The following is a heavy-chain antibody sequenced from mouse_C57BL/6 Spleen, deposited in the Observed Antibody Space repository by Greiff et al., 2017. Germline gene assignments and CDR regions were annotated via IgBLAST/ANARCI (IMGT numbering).Heavy chain of an antibody. CDR1: GYAFSSYW. D-gene: IGHD2-5*01. J-gene: IGHJ2*01. Sequence: VQLQQSGAELVKPGASVKISCKASGYAFSSYWMNWVKQRPGKGLEWIGQIYPGDGDTNYNGKFKGKATLTADKSSSTAYMQLSSLTSEDSAVYFWARIYYSNLYYFDYWGQGTTLTVSS. V-gene: IGHV1-80*01. CDR2: IYPGDGDT. CDR3: ARIYYSNLYYFDY.